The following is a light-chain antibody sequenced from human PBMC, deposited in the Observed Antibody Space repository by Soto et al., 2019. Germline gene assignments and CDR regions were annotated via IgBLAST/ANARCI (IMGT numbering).Light chain of an antibody. CDR3: QQYERYST. V-gene: IGKV1-5*03. CDR1: QSISSW. Sequence: DIQMTQSPSTLSASVGDRVTITCRASQSISSWLAWYKQKPGKAPNLLIYKASSLESGVPSRFSGSGSGTEFTLTIRGLKPEDSATYYCQQYERYSTFGQGTKVDIK. J-gene: IGKJ1*01. CDR2: KAS.